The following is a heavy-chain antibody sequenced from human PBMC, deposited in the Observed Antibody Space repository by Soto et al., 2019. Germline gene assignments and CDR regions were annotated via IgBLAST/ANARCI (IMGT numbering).Heavy chain of an antibody. V-gene: IGHV4-4*02. Sequence: QVQLQESGPGLVKPSGTLSLTCAVSGGSISSSNWWSWVRQPPGKGLEWIGEIYHSGSTNYNPSRKSRVTLSVDKSKNQVSRKLSSVTAADTAVYYCARVSGSYYYGMDVWGQGTTVTVSS. J-gene: IGHJ6*02. D-gene: IGHD1-26*01. CDR1: GGSISSSNW. CDR3: ARVSGSYYYGMDV. CDR2: IYHSGST.